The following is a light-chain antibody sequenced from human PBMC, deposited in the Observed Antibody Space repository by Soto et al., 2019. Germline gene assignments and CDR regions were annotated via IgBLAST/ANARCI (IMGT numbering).Light chain of an antibody. V-gene: IGLV1-44*01. Sequence: QSVLTQPPSASGTPGQRVTISCSGSRSNIGSNPVQWYQQVPGTAPKLLIYRNNERPSGVPDRFSGSKSGTSASLAISGLQSEDEADYHCATLDDDMFGPVFGGGTKLTVL. CDR1: RSNIGSNP. J-gene: IGLJ3*02. CDR2: RNN. CDR3: ATLDDDMFGPV.